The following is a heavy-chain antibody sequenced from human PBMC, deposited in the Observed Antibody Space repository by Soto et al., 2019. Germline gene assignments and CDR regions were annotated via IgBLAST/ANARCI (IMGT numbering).Heavy chain of an antibody. J-gene: IGHJ4*02. Sequence: SETLSLTCAVYSGSFSGYYWSWIRQPLGKGLEWIGEINHSGSTNYNPSLKSRVTISVDTSKNQFSLKLSSVTAADTAVYYCARGRSSSSYSSGWYGAALRYWGQGTLVTVSS. CDR1: SGSFSGYY. V-gene: IGHV4-34*01. D-gene: IGHD6-19*01. CDR2: INHSGST. CDR3: ARGRSSSSYSSGWYGAALRY.